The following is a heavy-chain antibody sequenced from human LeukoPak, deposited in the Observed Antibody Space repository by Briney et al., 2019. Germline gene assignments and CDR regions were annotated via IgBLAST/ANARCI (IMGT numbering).Heavy chain of an antibody. CDR3: ASLAAEDAFDI. CDR2: INHSGST. J-gene: IGHJ3*02. Sequence: SETLSLTCAVYGGSFSGYYWSWIRQPPGKGLEWIGEINHSGSTNYNPSLKSRVTISVDTSKNQFSLKLSSVTAADAAVYYCASLAAEDAFDIWGQGTMVTVSS. D-gene: IGHD6-13*01. V-gene: IGHV4-34*01. CDR1: GGSFSGYY.